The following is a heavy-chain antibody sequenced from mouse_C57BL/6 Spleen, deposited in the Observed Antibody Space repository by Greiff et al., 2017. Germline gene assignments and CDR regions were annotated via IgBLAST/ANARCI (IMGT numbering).Heavy chain of an antibody. CDR1: GFSLTSYA. V-gene: IGHV2-9-1*01. J-gene: IGHJ4*01. Sequence: VQLKESGPGLVAPSQSLSITCTVSGFSLTSYAISWVRQPPGKGLEWLGVIWTGGGTHYHSALKSRLSISKDNSKSQVFLKMNSLLTDDTARYYCARKRNTGFYYAMDYWGQGTSGTVSS. CDR3: ARKRNTGFYYAMDY. CDR2: IWTGGGT.